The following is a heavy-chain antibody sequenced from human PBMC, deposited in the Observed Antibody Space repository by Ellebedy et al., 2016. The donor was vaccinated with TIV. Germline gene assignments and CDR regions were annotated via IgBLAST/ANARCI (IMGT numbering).Heavy chain of an antibody. CDR2: IRGRDGRT. CDR3: ARDDALDGGYLDS. J-gene: IGHJ4*02. D-gene: IGHD3-16*01. V-gene: IGHV3-23*01. CDR1: GFTFANYA. Sequence: GESLKISCAASGFTFANYAMTWVRQVPGKGLEWFSSIRGRDGRTSYTDSAKGRFTISRDNSTNTLFLQMNNLRVEDTAMYYCARDDALDGGYLDSWGQGTLVTVSS.